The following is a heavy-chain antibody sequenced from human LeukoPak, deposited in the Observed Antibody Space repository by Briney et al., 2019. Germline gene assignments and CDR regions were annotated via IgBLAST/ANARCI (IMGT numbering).Heavy chain of an antibody. Sequence: GGSLRLSCAASGFTSSDYYMSWIRQAPGKGLEWVSYISSSSSYTNYADSVKGRFTISRDNAKNSLYLQMNSLRAEDTAVYYCARVIAAAGVIYYFDYWGQGTLVTVSS. CDR2: ISSSSSYT. CDR1: GFTSSDYY. J-gene: IGHJ4*02. V-gene: IGHV3-11*06. CDR3: ARVIAAAGVIYYFDY. D-gene: IGHD6-13*01.